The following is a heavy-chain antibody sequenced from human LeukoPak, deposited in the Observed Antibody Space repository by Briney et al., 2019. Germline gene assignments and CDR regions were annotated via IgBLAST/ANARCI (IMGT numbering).Heavy chain of an antibody. CDR1: GFTFSDSW. Sequence: PGGSLRLSCAASGFTFSDSWMTWVRQAPGKGLEWVGNINKRGSETYYADSVKGRFTVSRDNARNLLFLQMNSLRPDDTALYYCARELVVGPAEYFQHWGHGTPVTVSS. CDR2: INKRGSET. J-gene: IGHJ1*01. V-gene: IGHV3-7*01. D-gene: IGHD2-8*02. CDR3: ARELVVGPAEYFQH.